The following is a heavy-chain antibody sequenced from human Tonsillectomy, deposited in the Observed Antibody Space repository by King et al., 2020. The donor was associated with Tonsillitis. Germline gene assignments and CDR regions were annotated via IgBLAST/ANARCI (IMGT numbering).Heavy chain of an antibody. J-gene: IGHJ4*02. CDR2: INPNSGGT. V-gene: IGHV1-2*02. CDR3: ARDPPPFGGVIGNPYFDY. CDR1: GYTFTGYY. Sequence: QLVQSGAEVKKPGASVKVSCKASGYTFTGYYMHWVRQAPGQGLEWMGWINPNSGGTNYAQKFQGRVTMTRDTSISTAYMELSRLGSDDTAVYYCARDPPPFGGVIGNPYFDYWGQGTLVTVSS. D-gene: IGHD3-16*02.